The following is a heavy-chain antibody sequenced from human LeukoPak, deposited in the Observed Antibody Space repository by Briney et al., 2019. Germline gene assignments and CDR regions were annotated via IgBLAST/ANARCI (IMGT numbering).Heavy chain of an antibody. CDR2: IYTSGST. Sequence: SETLSLTCTVSGGSISSGSYYWSWIRQPAGKGLEWIGRIYTSGSTNYNPSLKSRVTISVDTSKNQFSLKLSSVTAADTAVYYCARGIIPFRKPFDYWGQGTLVTVSS. CDR1: GGSISSGSYY. CDR3: ARGIIPFRKPFDY. V-gene: IGHV4-61*02. D-gene: IGHD2-15*01. J-gene: IGHJ4*02.